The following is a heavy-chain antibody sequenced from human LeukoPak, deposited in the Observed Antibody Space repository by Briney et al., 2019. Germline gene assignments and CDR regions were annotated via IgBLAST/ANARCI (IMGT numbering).Heavy chain of an antibody. J-gene: IGHJ4*02. CDR2: ISWNGGST. V-gene: IGHV3-43D*03. Sequence: GGSLRLSCAASGFTFSYYGMHWVRQAPGKGLEWVSLISWNGGSTYYADSVKGRFTISRDNSKNSLYLQMNSLRAEDTALYYCAKDMAAYYYASGNIDYWGQGTLVTVSS. CDR3: AKDMAAYYYASGNIDY. CDR1: GFTFSYYG. D-gene: IGHD3-10*01.